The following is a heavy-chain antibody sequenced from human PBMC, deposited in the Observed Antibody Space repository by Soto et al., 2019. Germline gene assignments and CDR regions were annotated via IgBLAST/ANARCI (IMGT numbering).Heavy chain of an antibody. CDR1: GFTFSSYG. Sequence: ESGGGVVQPGRSLRLSCAASGFTFSSYGMHWVRQAPGKGLEWVAVIWYDGSNKYYADSVKGRFTISRDNSKNTLYLQMNSLRAEDTAVYYCARDGVQLWLQDWGQGTLVTVSS. CDR3: ARDGVQLWLQD. D-gene: IGHD5-18*01. V-gene: IGHV3-33*01. J-gene: IGHJ4*02. CDR2: IWYDGSNK.